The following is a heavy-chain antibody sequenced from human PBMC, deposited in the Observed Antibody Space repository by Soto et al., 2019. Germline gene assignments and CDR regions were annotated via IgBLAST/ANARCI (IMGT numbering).Heavy chain of an antibody. J-gene: IGHJ6*02. Sequence: QVQLVQSGAEVKKPGASVKVSCKASGYTFTSYAMHWVRQAPGQRLEWMGWINAGNGNTKYSQKFQGRVTITRYTSASTAYMELSSLRSEDTAEYYCARDLVGYYDSSGYYYYYYGMDVWGQGTTVTVSS. D-gene: IGHD3-22*01. V-gene: IGHV1-3*01. CDR3: ARDLVGYYDSSGYYYYYYGMDV. CDR2: INAGNGNT. CDR1: GYTFTSYA.